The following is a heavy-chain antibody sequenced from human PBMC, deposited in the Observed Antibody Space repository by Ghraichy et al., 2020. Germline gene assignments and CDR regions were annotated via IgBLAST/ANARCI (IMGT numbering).Heavy chain of an antibody. J-gene: IGHJ4*02. V-gene: IGHV3-48*02. D-gene: IGHD6-13*01. CDR1: GFTFSSYS. Sequence: GALRLSCAASGFTFSSYSMNWVRQAPGKGLEWLSYISSSSGTIYYADSVKGRFTISRDNAKNSLYLQVNSLRDEDTAVYYCARDLIAAAGTYYFDYWGQGTLVTVSS. CDR3: ARDLIAAAGTYYFDY. CDR2: ISSSSGTI.